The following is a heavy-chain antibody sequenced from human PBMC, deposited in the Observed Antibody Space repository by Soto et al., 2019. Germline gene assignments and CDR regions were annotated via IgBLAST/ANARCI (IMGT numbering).Heavy chain of an antibody. Sequence: EVPLLESGGDLVQPGGSLRLSCAASGFTFSNYAMSWVRQAPGKGLEWVSGISGSGGSTYYADSVKGRFTISRDNSKNTLYLQMNSLRAEDTAVYYCAKGTGIVVVPTAMSWGQGTLVTVSS. J-gene: IGHJ5*02. CDR3: AKGTGIVVVPTAMS. V-gene: IGHV3-23*01. CDR1: GFTFSNYA. D-gene: IGHD2-2*01. CDR2: ISGSGGST.